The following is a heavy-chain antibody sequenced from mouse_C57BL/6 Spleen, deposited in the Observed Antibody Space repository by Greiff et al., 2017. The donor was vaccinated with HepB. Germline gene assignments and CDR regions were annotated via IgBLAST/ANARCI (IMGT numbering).Heavy chain of an antibody. CDR3: ARNKDSSGYGGFAY. V-gene: IGHV2-9-1*01. CDR1: GFSLTSYA. J-gene: IGHJ3*01. Sequence: VQLVESGPGLVAPSQSLSITCTVSGFSLTSYAISWVRQPPGKGLEWLGVIWTGGGTNYNSALKSRLSISKDNSKSQVFLKMNSLQTDDTARYYCARNKDSSGYGGFAYWGQGTLVTVSA. D-gene: IGHD3-2*02. CDR2: IWTGGGT.